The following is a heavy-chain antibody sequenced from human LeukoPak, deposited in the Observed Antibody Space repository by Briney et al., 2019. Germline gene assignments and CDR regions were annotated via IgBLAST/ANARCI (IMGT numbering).Heavy chain of an antibody. CDR3: ASDYYDSSGYYRRAY. D-gene: IGHD3-22*01. V-gene: IGHV1-2*02. J-gene: IGHJ4*02. CDR2: INPNSGGT. Sequence: GASVKVSCKASGYTFTGYYMHWVRQAPGQGLEWMGWINPNSGGTNYAQKFRGRVTMTRDTSISTAYMELSRLRSDDTAVYYCASDYYDSSGYYRRAYWGQGTLVTVSS. CDR1: GYTFTGYY.